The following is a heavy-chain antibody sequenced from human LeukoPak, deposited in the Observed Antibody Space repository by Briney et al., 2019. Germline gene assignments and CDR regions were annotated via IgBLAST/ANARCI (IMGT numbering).Heavy chain of an antibody. Sequence: ASVKVSCKASGYTFTDYYMHWVRQAPGQGFEGMGGINPNSGDTNYAQKFQGRVTMTRDTSISTAHMELSRLRSDDTAVYYCARANFLYCSSTTCLFDYWGQGTLVIVSS. CDR1: GYTFTDYY. J-gene: IGHJ4*02. CDR2: INPNSGDT. D-gene: IGHD2-2*01. V-gene: IGHV1-2*02. CDR3: ARANFLYCSSTTCLFDY.